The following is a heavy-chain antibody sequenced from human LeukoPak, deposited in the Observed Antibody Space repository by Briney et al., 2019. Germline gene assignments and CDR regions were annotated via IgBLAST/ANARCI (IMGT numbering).Heavy chain of an antibody. V-gene: IGHV3-48*01. CDR1: GFTFSSYS. CDR2: ISSSSTI. Sequence: GGSLRLSCAASGFTFSSYSMNWVRQAPGKGLEWVSYISSSSTIYYADSVKGRFTISRDNAKNSLYLQMNSLRAEDTAVYYCAKDIHDYGDYYFDYWGQGTLVTVSS. D-gene: IGHD4-17*01. J-gene: IGHJ4*02. CDR3: AKDIHDYGDYYFDY.